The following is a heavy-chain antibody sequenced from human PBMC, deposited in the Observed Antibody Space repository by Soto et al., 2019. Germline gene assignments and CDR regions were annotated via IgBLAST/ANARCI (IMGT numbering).Heavy chain of an antibody. V-gene: IGHV1-3*01. CDR1: GYTFTRYT. J-gene: IGHJ4*02. Sequence: GASVKVSCKTSGYTFTRYTLHWARQAPGQRLEWMGWIKVGNGDTKYSQKFQGRVTLTRDTSASTAYMELSSLRSEDTAVYYCARDWGRNRFDYWGQGTLVTVSS. D-gene: IGHD3-16*01. CDR2: IKVGNGDT. CDR3: ARDWGRNRFDY.